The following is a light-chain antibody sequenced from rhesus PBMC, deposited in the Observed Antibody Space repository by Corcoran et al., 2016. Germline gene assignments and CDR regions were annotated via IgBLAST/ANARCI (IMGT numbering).Light chain of an antibody. CDR1: QSVSSS. Sequence: EIVMTQSPATLSLSPGERATFSCRASQSVSSSLAWYQQKPGQAPRLLIDGASRRATGIPDRFSGSGSWTEFTSSISSLEPKGLAVYYCQQYSNWPLTFGGGTKVEIK. CDR3: QQYSNWPLT. V-gene: IGKV3-42*03. J-gene: IGKJ4*01. CDR2: GAS.